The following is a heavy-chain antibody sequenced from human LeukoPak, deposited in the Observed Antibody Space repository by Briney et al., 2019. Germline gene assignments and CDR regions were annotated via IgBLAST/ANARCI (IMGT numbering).Heavy chain of an antibody. D-gene: IGHD1-26*01. J-gene: IGHJ4*02. CDR3: ARGIVDGLDY. Sequence: KTSETLSLNCAVYGGSFSGYYWSWIREPPGKGLEWVGEINHSGSTNYNPSLKSRVTISVDTSKNQFSLKLSSVTAADTAVYYCARGIVDGLDYWGQGTLVTVSS. V-gene: IGHV4-34*01. CDR1: GGSFSGYY. CDR2: INHSGST.